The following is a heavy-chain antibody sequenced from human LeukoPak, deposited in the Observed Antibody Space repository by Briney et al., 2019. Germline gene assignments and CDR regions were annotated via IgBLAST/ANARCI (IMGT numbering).Heavy chain of an antibody. D-gene: IGHD6-19*01. CDR1: GYTLTELS. CDR2: FDPEDGET. Sequence: ASVKVSCKVSGYTLTELSMRWVRQAPGKGLEWMGGFDPEDGETIYAQKFQGRVTMTEDTSTDTAYMELSSLRSEDTAVYYCATGETYSSGWYRGPLVSWGQGTLVTVSS. CDR3: ATGETYSSGWYRGPLVS. J-gene: IGHJ4*02. V-gene: IGHV1-24*01.